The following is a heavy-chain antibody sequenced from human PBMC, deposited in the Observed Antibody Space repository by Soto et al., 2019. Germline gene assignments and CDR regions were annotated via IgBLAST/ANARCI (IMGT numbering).Heavy chain of an antibody. V-gene: IGHV3-15*01. J-gene: IGHJ4*02. CDR2: IKSQTDGGTT. CDR1: GFTFSNTW. CDR3: STNRDY. Sequence: GGSLRLSCAASGFTFSNTWMNWVRQAPGKGLEWVGLIKSQTDGGTTDYAAPVKGRFTISRDDSKNTLYLQMNSLNTEDTAVYYCSTNRDYWGRGTLVTVSS.